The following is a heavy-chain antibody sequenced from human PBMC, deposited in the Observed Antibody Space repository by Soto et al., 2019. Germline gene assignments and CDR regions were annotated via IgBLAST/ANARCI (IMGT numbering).Heavy chain of an antibody. J-gene: IGHJ4*02. CDR1: GYTFTMYG. V-gene: IGHV1-18*01. CDR3: ARSPYTNSWYYFDY. CDR2: ISTYNGNT. D-gene: IGHD6-13*01. Sequence: QVQLVQSGAEVKKPGASVKVSCKTSGYTFTMYGISWVRQAPEQGLEWMGWISTYNGNTNSAQKFQGRVTRITDTSTSTAYMELRSLRSDDTAVYYWARSPYTNSWYYFDYWGQGTLVTVSS.